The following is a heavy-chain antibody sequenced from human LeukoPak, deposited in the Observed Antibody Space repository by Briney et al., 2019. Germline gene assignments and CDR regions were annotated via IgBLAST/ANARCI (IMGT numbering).Heavy chain of an antibody. V-gene: IGHV3-21*01. CDR3: ARDLDDYGDFFDH. D-gene: IGHD4-17*01. CDR1: GFTFSSYS. Sequence: GGSLRLSCAASGFTFSSYSMNWVRQAPGKGLEWVSSISSSSSYIYYADSVKGRFTISRDNAKNSLYLQMNSLRAEDTAVYYCARDLDDYGDFFDHWGQGTLVTVSS. J-gene: IGHJ4*02. CDR2: ISSSSSYI.